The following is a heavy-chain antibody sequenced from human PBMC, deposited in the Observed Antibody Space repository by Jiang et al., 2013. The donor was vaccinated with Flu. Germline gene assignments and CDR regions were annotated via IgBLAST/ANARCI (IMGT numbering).Heavy chain of an antibody. Sequence: VQLLESGGGVVQPGRSLRLSCAASGFTFSSYAMHWVRQAPGKGLEWVAVISYDGSNKYYADSVKGRFTISRDNSKNTLYLQMNSLRAEDTAVYYCARDSSSHPPRYSNDYWGQGTLVTVSS. V-gene: IGHV3-30-3*01. D-gene: IGHD6-6*01. CDR3: ARDSSSHPPRYSNDY. CDR1: GFTFSSYA. J-gene: IGHJ4*02. CDR2: ISYDGSNK.